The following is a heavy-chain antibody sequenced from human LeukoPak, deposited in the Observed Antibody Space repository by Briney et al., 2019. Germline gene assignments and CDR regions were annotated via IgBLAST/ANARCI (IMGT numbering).Heavy chain of an antibody. D-gene: IGHD6-13*01. CDR1: GGSISSYY. CDR3: ARGIAAAGEHFDY. V-gene: IGHV4-59*01. CDR2: IYYSGST. Sequence: SETLSLTCTVSGGSISSYYWSWIRQPPGKGLEWIGYIYYSGSTNYNLSLKSRVTISVDTSKNQFSLKLSSVTAADTAVYYCARGIAAAGEHFDYWGQGTLVTVSS. J-gene: IGHJ4*02.